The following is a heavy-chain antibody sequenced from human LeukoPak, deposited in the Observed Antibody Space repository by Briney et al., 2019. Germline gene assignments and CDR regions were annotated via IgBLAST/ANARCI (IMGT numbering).Heavy chain of an antibody. D-gene: IGHD3-10*01. J-gene: IGHJ3*02. CDR1: GGTFSSYA. Sequence: GASVKVSCKASGGTFSSYAISWVRQAPGQGLEWVGGIIPIFGTANYAQMLQGRVTITTDESTSTAYMELSSLRSEDTAVYYCARARGESAFDIWGQGTMVTVSS. CDR3: ARARGESAFDI. V-gene: IGHV1-69*05. CDR2: IIPIFGTA.